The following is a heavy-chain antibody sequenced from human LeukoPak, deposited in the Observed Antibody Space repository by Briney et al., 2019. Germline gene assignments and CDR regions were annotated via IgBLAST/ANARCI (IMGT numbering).Heavy chain of an antibody. D-gene: IGHD6-19*01. J-gene: IGHJ4*02. CDR1: GFTFSSYS. CDR3: ARMRSGWYIDY. V-gene: IGHV3-48*02. CDR2: TSTTSSSI. Sequence: PGGSLRLSCAASGFTFSSYSRNWVRQAPGKGLEWVSFTSTTSSSIYYADSVKGRFTIFRDNAKNSLYLQMSSLRDEDTAVYYCARMRSGWYIDYWGQGTLVTVSS.